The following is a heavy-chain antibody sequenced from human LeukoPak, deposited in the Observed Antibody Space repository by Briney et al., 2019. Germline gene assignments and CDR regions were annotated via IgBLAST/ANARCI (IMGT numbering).Heavy chain of an antibody. V-gene: IGHV4-39*01. Sequence: SETLSLTCTVSGGSISSSSYYWGSIRQPPGKGLEWIGSIYYSGSTYYNPSLKSRVTISVDTSKNQSSLKLSSVTAADTAVYYCARLVAYSNYEGYFDYWGQGTLSPSPQ. CDR2: IYYSGST. J-gene: IGHJ4*02. CDR1: GGSISSSSYY. CDR3: ARLVAYSNYEGYFDY. D-gene: IGHD4-11*01.